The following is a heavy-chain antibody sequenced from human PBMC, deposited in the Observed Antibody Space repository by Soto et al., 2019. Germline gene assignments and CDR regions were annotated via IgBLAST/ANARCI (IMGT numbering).Heavy chain of an antibody. CDR2: IYYSGST. V-gene: IGHV4-39*01. Sequence: QLQLQESGLGLVKPSETLSLTCSVSGGSISSSNCHWGWVRQAPGKGLEWIGTIYYSGSTYYNPSLKSRITISVDTSKNQFSLKVSSVTTADTAVYYCARHFTMGFYYYYMDVWGKGTTVTVSS. J-gene: IGHJ6*03. CDR3: ARHFTMGFYYYYMDV. CDR1: GGSISSSNCH.